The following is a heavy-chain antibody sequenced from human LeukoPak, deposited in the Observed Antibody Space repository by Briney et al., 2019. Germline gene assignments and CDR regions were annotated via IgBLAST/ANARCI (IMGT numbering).Heavy chain of an antibody. CDR2: IIPIFGTA. CDR3: ARFLRSSSQGFDY. V-gene: IGHV1-69*13. CDR1: GGTFSSYA. D-gene: IGHD6-6*01. Sequence: ASVKVSCKASGGTFSSYAISWVRQAPGQGLEWMGGIIPIFGTANYAQKFQGRVTITADESTSTAYMELSSLRSEDTAVYYCARFLRSSSQGFDYWGQGTLVTVSS. J-gene: IGHJ4*02.